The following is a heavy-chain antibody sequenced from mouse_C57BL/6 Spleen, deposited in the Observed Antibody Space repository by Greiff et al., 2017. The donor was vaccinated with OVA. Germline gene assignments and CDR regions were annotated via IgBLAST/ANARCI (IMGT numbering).Heavy chain of an antibody. V-gene: IGHV1-80*01. D-gene: IGHD1-1*01. CDR1: GYAFSSYW. CDR2: IYPGDGDT. J-gene: IGHJ1*03. CDR3: ARSYYGSSYRYFDV. Sequence: VQLVESGAELVKPGASVKISCKASGYAFSSYWMNWVKQRPGKGLEWIGQIYPGDGDTNYNGKFKGKATLTADKSSSTAYMQLSSLTSEDSAVYFCARSYYGSSYRYFDVWGTGTTVTVSS.